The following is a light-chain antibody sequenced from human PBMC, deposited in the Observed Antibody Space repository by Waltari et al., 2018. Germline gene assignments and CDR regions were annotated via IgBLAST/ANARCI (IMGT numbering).Light chain of an antibody. Sequence: QSVLTQPPSVSAAPGQKVTISCSGSSSNIGNYFVSWYHQLPGTTPILLIYDDNKRPSGIPDRFSASKSGTSATLDIAGLQIGDEADYYCATWDNSLTAVVSGGGTKLTVL. CDR2: DDN. CDR3: ATWDNSLTAVV. CDR1: SSNIGNYF. V-gene: IGLV1-51*01. J-gene: IGLJ3*02.